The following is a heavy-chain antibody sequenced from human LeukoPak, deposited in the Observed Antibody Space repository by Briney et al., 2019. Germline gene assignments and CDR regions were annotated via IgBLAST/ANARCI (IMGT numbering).Heavy chain of an antibody. Sequence: GLTLRLSCAASGFIVSTNYMSWVRQAPGKGLEWVSVIYSGGAIHYADSVKGRFTISRDNSKNTLYLQMNSLRAEDTAMYYCARGHTSGNPDPFDYWGQGTLVILSS. CDR2: IYSGGAI. CDR3: ARGHTSGNPDPFDY. J-gene: IGHJ4*02. V-gene: IGHV3-53*01. D-gene: IGHD6-19*01. CDR1: GFIVSTNY.